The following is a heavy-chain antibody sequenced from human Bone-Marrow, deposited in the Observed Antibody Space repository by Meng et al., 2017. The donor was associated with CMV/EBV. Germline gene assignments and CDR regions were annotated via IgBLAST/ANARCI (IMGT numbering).Heavy chain of an antibody. V-gene: IGHV3-73*01. D-gene: IGHD4-11*01. CDR1: GFTFSGSA. Sequence: GGSLRLSCAASGFTFSGSAMHWVRQASGKGLEGVGRIRSKADSYATAYAASVKGRFTISRDDSKNTAYLQTNSLKTENAAVYYCTRHSPTTSEDGMDVWGQGTTVTVSS. J-gene: IGHJ6*02. CDR3: TRHSPTTSEDGMDV. CDR2: IRSKADSYAT.